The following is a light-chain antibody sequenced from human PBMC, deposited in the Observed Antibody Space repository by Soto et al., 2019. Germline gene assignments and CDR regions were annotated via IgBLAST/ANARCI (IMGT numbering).Light chain of an antibody. J-gene: IGLJ1*01. CDR3: RSYAGSSTTYV. Sequence: QSALPQPTSVSGSPGQSITISCAGNHNDIGTYDYVSWYQQHPGRAPRLLIHGVTTRPSGISGRFSASKSGLTASLAISGLQPEDEAAYYWRSYAGSSTTYVFGTGTKGTGL. CDR1: HNDIGTYDY. V-gene: IGLV2-14*03. CDR2: GVT.